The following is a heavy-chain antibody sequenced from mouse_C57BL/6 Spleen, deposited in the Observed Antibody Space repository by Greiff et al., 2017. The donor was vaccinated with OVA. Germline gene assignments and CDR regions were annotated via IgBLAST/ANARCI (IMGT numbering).Heavy chain of an antibody. CDR1: GFTFSSYG. CDR2: ISSGGSYT. J-gene: IGHJ1*03. CDR3: ARRGNYFWYFDV. Sequence: EVQLVESGGDLVKPGGSLKLSCAASGFTFSSYGMSWVRQTPAKRLEWVATISSGGSYTYYPDSVKGRFTISRDNAKNTMYRKMSSLKSEDTAMYYCARRGNYFWYFDVWGTGTTVTVSS. V-gene: IGHV5-6*01. D-gene: IGHD2-1*01.